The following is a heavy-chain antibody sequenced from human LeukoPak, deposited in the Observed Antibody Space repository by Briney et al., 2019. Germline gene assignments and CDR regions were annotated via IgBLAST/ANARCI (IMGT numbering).Heavy chain of an antibody. Sequence: GGSLRLSCAASGFTFSSYAMSWVRQAPGKGLEWVSAISGSGGSTYYADSVKGRFTISRDNSKNTLYLQMNSLRAEDTAVYYCARDYVGYCSGGSCYSSFIFDYWGQGTLVTVSS. J-gene: IGHJ4*02. CDR1: GFTFSSYA. CDR2: ISGSGGST. V-gene: IGHV3-23*01. D-gene: IGHD2-15*01. CDR3: ARDYVGYCSGGSCYSSFIFDY.